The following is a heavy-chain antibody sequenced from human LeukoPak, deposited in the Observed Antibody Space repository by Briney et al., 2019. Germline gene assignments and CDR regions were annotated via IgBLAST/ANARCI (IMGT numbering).Heavy chain of an antibody. CDR2: ISYDGSNK. J-gene: IGHJ3*02. CDR3: ARGRLLRRSAPDAFDI. D-gene: IGHD3-22*01. V-gene: IGHV3-30*04. CDR1: GFTFSSYA. Sequence: PGGSLRLSCAASGFTFSSYAMHWVRQAPGKGLEWVAVISYDGSNKYYADSVKGRFTISRDNSKNTLYLQMNSLRAEDTAVYYCARGRLLRRSAPDAFDIWGQGTMVTVSS.